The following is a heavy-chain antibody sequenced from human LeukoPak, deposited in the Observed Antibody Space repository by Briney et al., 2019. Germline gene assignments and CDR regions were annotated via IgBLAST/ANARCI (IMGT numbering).Heavy chain of an antibody. CDR2: ISAYNGNT. V-gene: IGHV1-18*01. CDR1: GYTFTSYG. CDR3: AREGEVDTAYYYYGMDV. D-gene: IGHD5-18*01. Sequence: GASVKVSCKASGYTFTSYGISWVRQAPGQGLEWMGWISAYNGNTNYAQKLQGRVTMTTDTSTSTVYMELSSLRSDDTAVYYCAREGEVDTAYYYYGMDVWGQGTTVTVSS. J-gene: IGHJ6*02.